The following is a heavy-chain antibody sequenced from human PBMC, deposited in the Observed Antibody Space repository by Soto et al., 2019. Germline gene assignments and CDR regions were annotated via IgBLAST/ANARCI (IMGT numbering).Heavy chain of an antibody. CDR2: IIPIRGIA. CDR3: ARDRGGPGLNWFDP. D-gene: IGHD3-16*01. CDR1: GGTFSSYT. Sequence: QVQLVQSGAEVKKPGSSVKVSCKASGGTFSSYTISWVRQAPGQGLEWMGRIIPIRGIANYAQKFQGRVTITADKSTSTAYMELSSLRSEDTAVYYCARDRGGPGLNWFDPWGKGTLVTVSS. J-gene: IGHJ5*02. V-gene: IGHV1-69*08.